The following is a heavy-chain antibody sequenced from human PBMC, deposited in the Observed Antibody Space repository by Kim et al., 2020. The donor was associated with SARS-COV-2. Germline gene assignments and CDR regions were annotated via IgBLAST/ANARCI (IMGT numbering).Heavy chain of an antibody. Sequence: GGSLRLSCAASGFTFSNAWMSWVRQAPGKGLEWVGRIKSKTDGGTTDYAAPVKGRFTISRDDSKNTLYLQMNSLKTEDTAVYYCTTDEVGDSSGWYGGGYYYYYYGMDVWGQGTTVTVSS. CDR2: IKSKTDGGTT. CDR1: GFTFSNAW. J-gene: IGHJ6*02. V-gene: IGHV3-15*01. CDR3: TTDEVGDSSGWYGGGYYYYYYGMDV. D-gene: IGHD6-19*01.